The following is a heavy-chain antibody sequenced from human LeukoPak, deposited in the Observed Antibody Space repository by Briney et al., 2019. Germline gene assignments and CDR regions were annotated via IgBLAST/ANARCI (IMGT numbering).Heavy chain of an antibody. D-gene: IGHD3-3*01. CDR2: IYSGGST. CDR1: GFTFSNYG. CDR3: ARGSDFWSGYDY. Sequence: GGSLRLSCAASGFTFSNYGMHWVRQAPGKGLEWVSVIYSGGSTYYADSVKGRFTISGHNSKNTLYLQMDSLRAEDTAVYYCARGSDFWSGYDYWGQGTLVTVFS. J-gene: IGHJ4*02. V-gene: IGHV3-53*04.